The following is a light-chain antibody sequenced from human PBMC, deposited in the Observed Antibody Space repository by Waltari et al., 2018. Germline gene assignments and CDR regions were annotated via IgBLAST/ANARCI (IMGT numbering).Light chain of an antibody. J-gene: IGLJ3*02. Sequence: QSVLTQPPSVSGAPGQRVTLSCTGSNSNIGAGYHVTWYQQRRGRAPKLLVYARNDRPSGVPGRCSDSKSGMSASLAITGLQAEDEATYYCHCYDSSLSASVFGGGTKVTVL. CDR2: ARN. V-gene: IGLV1-40*01. CDR3: HCYDSSLSASV. CDR1: NSNIGAGYH.